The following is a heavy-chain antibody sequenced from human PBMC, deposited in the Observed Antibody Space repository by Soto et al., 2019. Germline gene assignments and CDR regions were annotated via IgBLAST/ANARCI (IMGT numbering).Heavy chain of an antibody. D-gene: IGHD3-22*01. V-gene: IGHV1-69*13. Sequence: SVKVSCKASGGTFSSYAISWVRQAPGQGLEWMGGIIPIFGTANYAQKFQGRVTITADESTSTAYMELSSLRSEDMAVYYCARDRGSGYFYYYYGMDVWGQGTTVTVSS. CDR3: ARDRGSGYFYYYYGMDV. CDR1: GGTFSSYA. CDR2: IIPIFGTA. J-gene: IGHJ6*02.